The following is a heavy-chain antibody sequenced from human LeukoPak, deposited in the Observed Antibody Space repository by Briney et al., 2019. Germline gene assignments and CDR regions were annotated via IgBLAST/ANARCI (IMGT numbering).Heavy chain of an antibody. D-gene: IGHD6-13*01. V-gene: IGHV1-18*01. CDR2: ISAYNGNT. J-gene: IGHJ6*03. CDR1: GYTLTSYG. CDR3: ARGMGSSSWKTYYYYMDV. Sequence: ASVKVSCKASGYTLTSYGISWVRQAPGQGLEWMGWISAYNGNTNYAQKLQGRVTMTTDTSTSTAYMELRGLRSDDTAVYYCARGMGSSSWKTYYYYMDVWGKGTTVTVSS.